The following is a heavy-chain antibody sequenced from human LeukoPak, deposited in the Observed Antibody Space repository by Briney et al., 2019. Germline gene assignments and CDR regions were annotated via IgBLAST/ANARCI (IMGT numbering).Heavy chain of an antibody. D-gene: IGHD3-3*01. CDR3: ARLGRITIFGVVG. J-gene: IGHJ4*02. CDR1: GGSISSRNW. CDR2: INHSGST. Sequence: PSGTLSLTCAVSGGSISSRNWWSWVRQPPGKGLEWIGEINHSGSTNYNPSLKSRVTISVDTSKNQFSLKLSSVTAADTAVYYCARLGRITIFGVVGGGQGTLVTVSS. V-gene: IGHV4-4*02.